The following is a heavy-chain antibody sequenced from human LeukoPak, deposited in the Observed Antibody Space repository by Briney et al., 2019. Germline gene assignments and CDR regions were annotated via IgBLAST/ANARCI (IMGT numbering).Heavy chain of an antibody. J-gene: IGHJ4*02. CDR1: GYTFTSYD. CDR2: MNPNSGNT. Sequence: ASVKVSCMASGYTFTSYDINWVRQATGEGLEWMGWMNPNSGNTGYALKFQGRVTMTRNTSISTAYMELSSLRSEDTAVYYCARVWTYCTNGVCYTQFDYWGQGTLVTVSS. D-gene: IGHD2-8*01. V-gene: IGHV1-8*01. CDR3: ARVWTYCTNGVCYTQFDY.